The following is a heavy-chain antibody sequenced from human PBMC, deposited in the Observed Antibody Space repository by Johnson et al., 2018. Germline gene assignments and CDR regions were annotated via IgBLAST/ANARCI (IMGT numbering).Heavy chain of an antibody. V-gene: IGHV4-34*11. CDR3: ASDIAAESEYFQH. CDR1: GGSFSGYY. D-gene: IGHD6-6*01. J-gene: IGHJ1*01. Sequence: QVQLQQWGAGLLKPSETLSLTCAVYGGSFSGYYWRWIRQPPGKGLEWIGDIYYSGSTNFTPTLKSRVTISVDTSKNQFSLKLSSVTAADTAVYYCASDIAAESEYFQHWGQGTLVTVSS. CDR2: IYYSGST.